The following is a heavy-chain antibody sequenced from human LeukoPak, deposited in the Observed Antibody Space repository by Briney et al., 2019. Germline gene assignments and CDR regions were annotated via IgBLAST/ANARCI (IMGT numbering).Heavy chain of an antibody. D-gene: IGHD5-18*01. CDR1: GGSIISNHF. CDR3: ARRTVDTSLVTWFDP. CDR2: IYYSGIT. V-gene: IGHV4-39*01. Sequence: SETLSLTCTVSGGSIISNHFWGWVRQPPGKGLEWIGSIYYSGITYYNTSLKSRVTMAVDTSKNQISLHLSSVTAADTAVYYCARRTVDTSLVTWFDPWGQGTLVVVSS. J-gene: IGHJ5*02.